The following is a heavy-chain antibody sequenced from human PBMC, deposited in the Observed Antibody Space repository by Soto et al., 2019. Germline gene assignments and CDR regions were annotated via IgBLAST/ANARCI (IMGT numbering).Heavy chain of an antibody. CDR3: AKGEYYDILTGYFDY. CDR2: ISGSGGST. J-gene: IGHJ4*02. V-gene: IGHV3-23*01. D-gene: IGHD3-9*01. Sequence: GGSLRLSCAASGFTFSSYAMSWVHQAPGKGLEWVSAISGSGGSTYYADSVKGRFTISRDNSKNTLYLQMNSLRAEDTAVYYCAKGEYYDILTGYFDYWGQGTLVTVSS. CDR1: GFTFSSYA.